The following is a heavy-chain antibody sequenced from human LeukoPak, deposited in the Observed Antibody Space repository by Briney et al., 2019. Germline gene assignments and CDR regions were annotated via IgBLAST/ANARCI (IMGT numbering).Heavy chain of an antibody. CDR3: ARRRRWLSHFDP. CDR2: IYYSGST. V-gene: IGHV4-59*08. J-gene: IGHJ5*02. D-gene: IGHD5-24*01. CDR1: GGPISSYY. Sequence: SETLSLTCTVSGGPISSYYWSWIRQPPGKGLEWIGYIYYSGSTNYNPSLKSRVTISVDTSKNQFSLKLSSVTAADTAVYYCARRRRWLSHFDPWGQGTLVTVSS.